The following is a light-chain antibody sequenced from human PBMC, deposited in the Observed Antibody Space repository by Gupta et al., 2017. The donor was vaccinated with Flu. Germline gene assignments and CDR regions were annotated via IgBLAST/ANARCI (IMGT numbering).Light chain of an antibody. V-gene: IGKV1-39*01. CDR2: SAS. Sequence: DIQMTQSPSSLSASVVDRVTITCRASQRISKSLHWYQQRPGKAPRLLMSSASTLQSAVPSRFSRSGSWRXFTLRIXRMLSEDFATYYGQLRAQNPRTFGXGTKVEIK. CDR1: QRISKS. CDR3: QLRAQNPRT. J-gene: IGKJ1*01.